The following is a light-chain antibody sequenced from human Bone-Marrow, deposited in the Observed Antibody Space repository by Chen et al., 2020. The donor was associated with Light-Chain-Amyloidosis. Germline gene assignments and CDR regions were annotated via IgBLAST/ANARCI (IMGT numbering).Light chain of an antibody. Sequence: QSALTQPASVSGSPRQSITISCTRTSSDVGGYNYVSWYQQHPGKAPKLIIYDVTYRPSGVSNRFSGSKSGNTASLTISGLQAEDEADYYCSSFTRNNALVFGGGTKLTVL. CDR2: DVT. CDR1: SSDVGGYNY. J-gene: IGLJ2*01. CDR3: SSFTRNNALV. V-gene: IGLV2-14*03.